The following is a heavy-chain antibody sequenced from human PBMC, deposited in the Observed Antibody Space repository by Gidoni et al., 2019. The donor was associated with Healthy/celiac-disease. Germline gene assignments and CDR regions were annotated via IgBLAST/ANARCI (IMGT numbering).Heavy chain of an antibody. CDR1: GSTASAYT. V-gene: IGHV1-69*04. CDR3: AREEGDVAGTVGVF. Sequence: QVRLVQSGSEVKNHGSAVRVSCKASGSTASAYTFSWVRQGPGHGLEWMARIFHALNLTNYAQKFHGRLTIIADKSTNPAYIDLSVLTSGDTAIYSFAREEGDVAGTVGVFWGQGTLVTVSS. CDR2: IFHALNLT. D-gene: IGHD3-3*01. J-gene: IGHJ4*02.